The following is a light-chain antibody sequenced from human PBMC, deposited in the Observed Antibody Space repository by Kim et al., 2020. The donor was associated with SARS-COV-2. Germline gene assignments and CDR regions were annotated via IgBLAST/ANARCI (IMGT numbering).Light chain of an antibody. Sequence: ASTGARVPITCRASQGISSYLAWYQQKPGRAPKLLIYAASTLQSGVPSRFSGSGSGTDFSLTISCLQSEDFATYYCQQYYSYPQTFGQGTKVDIK. CDR3: QQYYSYPQT. V-gene: IGKV1-8*01. J-gene: IGKJ1*01. CDR1: QGISSY. CDR2: AAS.